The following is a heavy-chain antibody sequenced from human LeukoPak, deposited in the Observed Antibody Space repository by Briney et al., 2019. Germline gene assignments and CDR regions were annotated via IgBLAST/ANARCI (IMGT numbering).Heavy chain of an antibody. D-gene: IGHD5-18*01. Sequence: PSETLSLTCTVSGASVSSDNYYWSWIRQPPGKGLEWIGYIYYSGSANYNPSLKSRVTISVDTSKNQFSLKLRSVTAADTAMYYCARYLDTAMVRAGYFDYWGQGTLSPSPQ. CDR3: ARYLDTAMVRAGYFDY. CDR1: GASVSSDNYY. J-gene: IGHJ4*02. CDR2: IYYSGSA. V-gene: IGHV4-61*01.